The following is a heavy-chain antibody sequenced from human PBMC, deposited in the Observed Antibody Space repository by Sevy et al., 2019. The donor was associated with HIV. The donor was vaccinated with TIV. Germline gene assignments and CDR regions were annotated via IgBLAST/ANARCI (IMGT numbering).Heavy chain of an antibody. CDR3: ARDLEIGNSGSLYYYYYGMDV. V-gene: IGHV3-30-3*01. CDR2: ISYDGSNK. J-gene: IGHJ6*02. CDR1: GFTFSSYA. Sequence: GGSLRLSCAASGFTFSSYAMHWVRQAPGKGLEWVAVISYDGSNKYYADSLKGRFTISRDKSKNTLYLQMNSLRAEDTAVYYCARDLEIGNSGSLYYYYYGMDVWGQGTTVTVSS. D-gene: IGHD1-26*01.